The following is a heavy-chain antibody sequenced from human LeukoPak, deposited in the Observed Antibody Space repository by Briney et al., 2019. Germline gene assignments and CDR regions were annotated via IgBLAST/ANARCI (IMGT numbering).Heavy chain of an antibody. CDR1: GGTFSSYA. CDR2: IIPILGIA. CDR3: ARDVGPGCSGGSCYSFDY. J-gene: IGHJ4*02. D-gene: IGHD2-15*01. Sequence: GSSVKVSCKASGGTFSSYAISWVRHAPGPGLECMGRIIPILGIANYAQKFQGRVTITADKSTSTAYMELSSLRSEDTAVYYCARDVGPGCSGGSCYSFDYWGQGTLVTVSS. V-gene: IGHV1-69*04.